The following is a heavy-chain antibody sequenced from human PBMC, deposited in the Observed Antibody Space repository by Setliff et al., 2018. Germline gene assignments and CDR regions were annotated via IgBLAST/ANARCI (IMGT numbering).Heavy chain of an antibody. CDR3: ARAAKYDSSGYYGFWFDP. D-gene: IGHD3-22*01. CDR1: GGSIRGFY. V-gene: IGHV4-59*01. Sequence: SETLSLTCTVSGGSIRGFYWNWIRQPPGKELEWIGYFYSGGSTGGSTNYNPSLDNQVTISVDTSKNQFSLRLSSVTAADTAVYYCARAAKYDSSGYYGFWFDPWGQGNLVTVSS. J-gene: IGHJ5*02. CDR2: FYSGGST.